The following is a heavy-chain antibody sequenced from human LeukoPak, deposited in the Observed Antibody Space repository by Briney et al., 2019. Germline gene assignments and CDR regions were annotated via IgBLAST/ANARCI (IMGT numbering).Heavy chain of an antibody. CDR1: GYTFPNYY. CDR3: ARGPGWGLDY. J-gene: IGHJ4*02. V-gene: IGHV1-2*06. Sequence: ASVKVSCKTSGYTFPNYYIDWVRQAPGQGLEWMGRINPNSGGTNYAQKFQGRVTMTRDTSISTAYMELSRLRSDDTAVYYCARGPGWGLDYWGQGTLVIVSS. CDR2: INPNSGGT. D-gene: IGHD6-19*01.